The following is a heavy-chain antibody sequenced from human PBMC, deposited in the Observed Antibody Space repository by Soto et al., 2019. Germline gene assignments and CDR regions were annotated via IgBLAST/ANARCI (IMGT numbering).Heavy chain of an antibody. CDR1: GGTFSSYA. J-gene: IGHJ2*01. CDR2: TIPIFRTA. CDR3: ARARVDTAMLTRNFDL. Sequence: QVQLVQSGAEVKKPGSSVKVSCKASGGTFSSYALSWVRQAPGQGLEWMGGTIPIFRTAKYAQKFQGRVTITADESTSTAYMDLSSLRSEDTAVYYCARARVDTAMLTRNFDLRGRGTLVTVSS. V-gene: IGHV1-69*12. D-gene: IGHD5-18*01.